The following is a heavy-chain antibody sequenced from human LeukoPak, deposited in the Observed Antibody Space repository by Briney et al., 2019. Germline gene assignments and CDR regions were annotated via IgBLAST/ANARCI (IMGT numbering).Heavy chain of an antibody. Sequence: ASVKVSCKASGGTFSSYAISWVRQAPGQGLEWMGIINPIGGTADYPQKFQGRVTMTRDTSTSTVYMELTSLSPEDTAVYYCARVPLVSGMDVWGQGTTVTVSS. CDR2: INPIGGTA. CDR3: ARVPLVSGMDV. J-gene: IGHJ6*02. D-gene: IGHD6-13*01. V-gene: IGHV1-46*01. CDR1: GGTFSSYA.